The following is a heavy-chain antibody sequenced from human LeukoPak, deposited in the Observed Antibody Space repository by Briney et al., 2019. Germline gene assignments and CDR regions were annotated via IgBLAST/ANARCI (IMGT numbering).Heavy chain of an antibody. CDR3: AKGSYGSGSYYGMDV. J-gene: IGHJ6*02. V-gene: IGHV3-23*01. CDR2: ISGSGGST. Sequence: GGSLRLSCGASGFTFTSYAMSWIRQAPGKGLEWVSAISGSGGSTYYADSVKGRFTISRDNSKNTLYLQMNSLRAEDTAVYYCAKGSYGSGSYYGMDVWGQGTTVTVSS. D-gene: IGHD3-10*01. CDR1: GFTFTSYA.